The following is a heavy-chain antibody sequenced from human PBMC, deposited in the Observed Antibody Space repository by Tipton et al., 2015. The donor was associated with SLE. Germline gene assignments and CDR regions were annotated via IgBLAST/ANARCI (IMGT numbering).Heavy chain of an antibody. CDR2: ISAYNGHT. J-gene: IGHJ6*03. V-gene: IGHV1-18*01. Sequence: QSGAEGKKPGASVKVSCKASGYTFINFGIHWVRQAPGQGLEWMGWISAYNGHTNYAQKVQGRVTMTTDASTSTAYMELSTLKSDDPAVYFCERAAAGDHNSYWYMVVWGNGTTVTVSS. CDR3: ERAAAGDHNSYWYMVV. D-gene: IGHD6-25*01. CDR1: GYTFINFG.